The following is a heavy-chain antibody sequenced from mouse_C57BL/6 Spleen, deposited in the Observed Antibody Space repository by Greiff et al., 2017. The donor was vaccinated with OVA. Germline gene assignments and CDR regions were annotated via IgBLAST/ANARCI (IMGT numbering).Heavy chain of an antibody. V-gene: IGHV1-26*01. D-gene: IGHD2-3*01. CDR1: GYTFTDYY. J-gene: IGHJ4*01. Sequence: EVQLQQSGPELVKPGASVKISCKASGYTFTDYYMNWVKQSHGKSLEWIGDINPNNGGTSYNQKFKGKATLTVDKSSSTAYMELRSLTSEDSAVYYCAIYDVYYDYAMDDWGQGTSVTVSS. CDR3: AIYDVYYDYAMDD. CDR2: INPNNGGT.